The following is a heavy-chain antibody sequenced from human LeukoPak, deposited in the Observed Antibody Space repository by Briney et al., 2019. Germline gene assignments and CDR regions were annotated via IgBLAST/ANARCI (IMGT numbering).Heavy chain of an antibody. CDR2: IIPIFGTP. CDR1: GGAFSSYA. Sequence: SVKVSCKASGGAFSSYAISWVRQAPGQGLEWMGRIIPIFGTPNYAQEFQGRVTITTDESTSTAYMELRSLRSEDTAVYYCARAPPRYCSGGSCYSPEYYYYMDVWGKGTTVTVSS. J-gene: IGHJ6*03. V-gene: IGHV1-69*05. D-gene: IGHD2-15*01. CDR3: ARAPPRYCSGGSCYSPEYYYYMDV.